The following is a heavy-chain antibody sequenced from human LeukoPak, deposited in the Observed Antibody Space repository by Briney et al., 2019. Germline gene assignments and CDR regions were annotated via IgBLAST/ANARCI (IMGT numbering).Heavy chain of an antibody. CDR1: GLTFGDYG. CDR3: TRGSAYCGGDCPFDY. V-gene: IGHV3-49*04. J-gene: IGHJ4*02. Sequence: GGSLRLSCTASGLTFGDYGMSWVRQAPGKGLKWLGFIRSKAYGGTTKYAASVKGSFTISRDDSKSIAYLQMNSLKTEDTAVYYCTRGSAYCGGDCPFDYWGQGTLVTVSS. D-gene: IGHD2-21*02. CDR2: IRSKAYGGTT.